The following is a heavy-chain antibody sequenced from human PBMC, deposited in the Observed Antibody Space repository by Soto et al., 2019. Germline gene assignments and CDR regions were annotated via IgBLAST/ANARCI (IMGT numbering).Heavy chain of an antibody. V-gene: IGHV3-11*06. D-gene: IGHD3-22*01. CDR2: ISSSSSYT. J-gene: IGHJ4*02. Sequence: GGSLRLSCAASGFTFSDYYMSWIRQAPGKGLEWVSYISSSSSYTNYADSVKGRFTISRDNAENSLYLQMISLRAEDTAVYYCARDLRDTSEPVDYWGQGTLVTVSS. CDR3: ARDLRDTSEPVDY. CDR1: GFTFSDYY.